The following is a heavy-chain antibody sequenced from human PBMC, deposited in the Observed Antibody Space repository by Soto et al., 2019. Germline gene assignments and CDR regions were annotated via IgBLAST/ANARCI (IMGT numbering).Heavy chain of an antibody. V-gene: IGHV1-2*04. CDR3: ARGERRGYDVDY. CDR2: INPNSGDA. CDR1: GYTFTAYY. J-gene: IGHJ4*02. D-gene: IGHD5-12*01. Sequence: QVQLVQSGAEVKKPGASVKVSCKASGYTFTAYYIHWVRQAPGQGLEWMGRINPNSGDANHAQKFQGWVTMTRDTSISPAYMELSRLKSDDTAVYYCARGERRGYDVDYWGQGTLVTVSS.